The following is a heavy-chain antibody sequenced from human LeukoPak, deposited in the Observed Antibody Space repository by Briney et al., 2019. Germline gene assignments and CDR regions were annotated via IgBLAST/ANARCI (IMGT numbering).Heavy chain of an antibody. D-gene: IGHD3-10*01. CDR3: ARIGITMVRGVMNWFDP. V-gene: IGHV1-3*01. Sequence: GASVKVSCKASGYTFTSYAMHWVRQAPGQRLEWMGWINAGNGNTKYSQKFQGRVTITRDTSASTAYMELSSPRSEDTAVYYCARIGITMVRGVMNWFDPWGQGTLVTVSS. CDR1: GYTFTSYA. CDR2: INAGNGNT. J-gene: IGHJ5*02.